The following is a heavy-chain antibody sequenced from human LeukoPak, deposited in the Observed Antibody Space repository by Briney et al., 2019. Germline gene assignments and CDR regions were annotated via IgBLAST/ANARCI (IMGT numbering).Heavy chain of an antibody. J-gene: IGHJ3*02. D-gene: IGHD6-13*01. CDR2: ISSSSSYI. CDR1: GFTFSSYS. CDR3: ARDPLGPGAFVI. Sequence: GGSLRLSCAASGFTFSSYSMNWVRQAPGKGLEWVSSISSSSSYIYYADSVKGRFTISRDNAKNSLYLQMNSLRAEDTAVYYCARDPLGPGAFVIWGQGTMVTVSS. V-gene: IGHV3-21*01.